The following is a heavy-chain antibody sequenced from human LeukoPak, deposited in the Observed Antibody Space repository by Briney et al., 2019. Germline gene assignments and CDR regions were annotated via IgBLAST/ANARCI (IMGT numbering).Heavy chain of an antibody. D-gene: IGHD4-17*01. CDR3: ARGGPGTTTDY. CDR1: GFTFSDYY. J-gene: IGHJ4*02. Sequence: PGGSLRLSCAASGFTFSDYYMSSIPQAPGKVLELVSYISSSGSTIYYADSVKGRFTSSRDNAKNSLYLQMNSLRAEDTAVYYCARGGPGTTTDYWGQGTLVTVSS. V-gene: IGHV3-11*04. CDR2: ISSSGSTI.